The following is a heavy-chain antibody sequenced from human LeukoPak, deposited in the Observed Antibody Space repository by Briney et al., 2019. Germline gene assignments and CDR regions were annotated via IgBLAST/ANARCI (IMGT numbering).Heavy chain of an antibody. Sequence: KPSETLSLTCTVSGGSISSYYWSWIRQPPGKGLECIGYVYNTKNTNYNPSLKSRVTISVDTSENQFSLKLYSVTAADTAVYYCASSNYLGYCSGGSCFDYWGQGTLVTVSS. CDR2: VYNTKNT. V-gene: IGHV4-59*08. CDR1: GGSISSYY. J-gene: IGHJ4*02. CDR3: ASSNYLGYCSGGSCFDY. D-gene: IGHD2-15*01.